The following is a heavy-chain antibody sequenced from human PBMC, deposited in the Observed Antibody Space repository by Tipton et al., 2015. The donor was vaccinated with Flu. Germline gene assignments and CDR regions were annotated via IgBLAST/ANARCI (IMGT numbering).Heavy chain of an antibody. V-gene: IGHV4-34*01. D-gene: IGHD6-13*01. CDR3: ASHPVTSRAAAGGTDH. CDR1: GGSFSGYY. Sequence: GLVKPSETLSLSCAVHGGSFSGYYWSWVRQAPGKGLEWIGEINQSGNTNYNPSLESRVTISVDKFKNQFFLNLNYVTAADTAVYYCASHPVTSRAAAGGTDHWGQGTLVTVSS. CDR2: INQSGNT. J-gene: IGHJ4*02.